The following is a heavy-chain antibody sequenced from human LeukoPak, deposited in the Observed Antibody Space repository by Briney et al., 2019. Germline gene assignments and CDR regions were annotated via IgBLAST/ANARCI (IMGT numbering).Heavy chain of an antibody. CDR3: AKDRCSNGVGCYYYYMDV. V-gene: IGHV3-30*02. CDR2: IQYDGSNE. CDR1: RFTFSSYG. J-gene: IGHJ6*03. Sequence: GGSLRLSCAASRFTFSSYGMHWVRQAPGKGLEWVAYIQYDGSNEQYADSVKGRFSISRDSFKNILYLQMNSLRAEDTAVYYCAKDRCSNGVGCYYYYMDVWGKGTSVTISS. D-gene: IGHD2-8*01.